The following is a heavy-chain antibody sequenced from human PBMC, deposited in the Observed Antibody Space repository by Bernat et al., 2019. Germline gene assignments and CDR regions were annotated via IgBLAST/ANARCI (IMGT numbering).Heavy chain of an antibody. V-gene: IGHV3-21*04. CDR1: GFTFSNAW. CDR3: ARDRYCSGGSCYFMRAY. J-gene: IGHJ4*02. Sequence: EVQLVESGGGLVKPGGSLRLSCAASGFTFSNAWMNWVRQAPGKGLEWVSSISGTSGYIYYADSVKGRFTISRDNARNSLYLQMSSLSVEDTAVYYCARDRYCSGGSCYFMRAYWGQGTLVTVSS. D-gene: IGHD2-15*01. CDR2: ISGTSGYI.